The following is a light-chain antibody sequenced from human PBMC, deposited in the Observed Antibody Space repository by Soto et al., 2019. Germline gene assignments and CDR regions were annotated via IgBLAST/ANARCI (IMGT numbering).Light chain of an antibody. V-gene: IGKV3-15*01. CDR2: GAS. CDR3: QENNNWPPGRLT. J-gene: IGKJ4*01. CDR1: QSVSSN. Sequence: MTQSPATLSVSPGETATLSCRANQSVSSNLAWYQQKPGQAPRLLIYGASTRATGIPARFSGSGSGTEFTLTISSLQSDDFGVYYCQENNNWPPGRLTFGGGTKVEIK.